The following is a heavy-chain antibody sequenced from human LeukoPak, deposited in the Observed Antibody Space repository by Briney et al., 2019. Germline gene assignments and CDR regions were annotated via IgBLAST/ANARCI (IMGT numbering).Heavy chain of an antibody. CDR1: GFTFSSYG. CDR2: IWYDGSNK. CDR3: ARAASRWYYDTLGYFDY. D-gene: IGHD3-9*01. Sequence: GGSLRLSCAASGFTFSSYGMHWVRQAPGKGLEWVAVIWYDGSNKYYADSVKGRFTISRDNSKNTLYLQMNSLRAEDTAVYYCARAASRWYYDTLGYFDYWGQGTLVTVSS. J-gene: IGHJ4*02. V-gene: IGHV3-33*01.